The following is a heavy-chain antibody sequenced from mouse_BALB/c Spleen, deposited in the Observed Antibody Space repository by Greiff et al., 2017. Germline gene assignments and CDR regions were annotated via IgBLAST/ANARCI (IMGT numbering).Heavy chain of an antibody. Sequence: EVQRVESGGGLVQPGGSRKLSCAASGFTFSSFGMHWVRQAPEKGLEWVAYISSGSSTIYYADTVKGRFTISRDNPKNTLFLQMTSLRSEDTAMYYCARLGVITTRGGYAMDYWGQGTSVTVSS. D-gene: IGHD2-4*01. J-gene: IGHJ4*01. V-gene: IGHV5-17*02. CDR1: GFTFSSFG. CDR3: ARLGVITTRGGYAMDY. CDR2: ISSGSSTI.